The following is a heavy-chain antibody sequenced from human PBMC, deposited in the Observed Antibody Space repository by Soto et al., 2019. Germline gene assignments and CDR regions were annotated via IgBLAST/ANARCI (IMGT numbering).Heavy chain of an antibody. V-gene: IGHV3-30-3*01. CDR1: GFTFSSYA. D-gene: IGHD3-3*01. CDR2: ISYDRSNK. J-gene: IGHJ3*02. CDR3: ARGRITIFGVPHDAFDI. Sequence: GGSLRLSCAASGFTFSSYAMHWVRQAPGKGLEWVAVISYDRSNKYYADSVKGRFTISRDNAKNSLYLQMNSLRAEDTAVYYCARGRITIFGVPHDAFDIWGQGTMVTVSS.